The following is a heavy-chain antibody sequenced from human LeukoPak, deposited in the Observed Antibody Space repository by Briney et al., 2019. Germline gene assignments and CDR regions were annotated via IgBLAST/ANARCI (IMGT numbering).Heavy chain of an antibody. CDR2: IIPIFGTA. CDR3: ATSTRGYSYGWEDYYYYGMDV. J-gene: IGHJ6*02. D-gene: IGHD5-18*01. Sequence: GASVKVSCKASGGTFSSYAISWVRQAPGQGLEWMGGIIPIFGTANYAQKFQGRVTITADESTSTAYMELSSLRSEDTAVYYCATSTRGYSYGWEDYYYYGMDVWGQGTTVTVSS. CDR1: GGTFSSYA. V-gene: IGHV1-69*01.